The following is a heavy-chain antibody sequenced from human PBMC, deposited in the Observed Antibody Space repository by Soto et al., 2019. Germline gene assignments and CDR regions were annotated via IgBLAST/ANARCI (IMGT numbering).Heavy chain of an antibody. CDR2: ISWNSGSV. Sequence: EVQLVESGGGLVQPGRSLRLSCAASGFTFDYYAMHWVRQAPGKGLEWVSRISWNSGSVGYADSVKGRFTISRDNAKNSLYLQMNSLRAEDTALYYCAKDTDYDSSGPYFDYWGQGTLVTVSS. CDR1: GFTFDYYA. CDR3: AKDTDYDSSGPYFDY. J-gene: IGHJ4*02. V-gene: IGHV3-9*01. D-gene: IGHD3-22*01.